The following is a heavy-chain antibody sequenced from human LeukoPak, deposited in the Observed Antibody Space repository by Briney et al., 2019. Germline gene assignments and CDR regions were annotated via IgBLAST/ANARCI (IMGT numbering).Heavy chain of an antibody. CDR3: ARDISGPANFYGMGV. V-gene: IGHV3-23*01. CDR2: IGSGGDT. Sequence: GGSLRLSCAASGFTFSSYAMTWVRQSPGKGLEWVSVIGSGGDTYYSDAVQGRFTISRDNSKNTLYLEMNSLRAEDTAVYYCARDISGPANFYGMGVWGQGTTVTVSS. J-gene: IGHJ6*02. CDR1: GFTFSSYA. D-gene: IGHD2-8*02.